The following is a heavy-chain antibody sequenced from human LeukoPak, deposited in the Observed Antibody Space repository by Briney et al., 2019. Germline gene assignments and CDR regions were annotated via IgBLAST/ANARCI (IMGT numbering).Heavy chain of an antibody. CDR1: GGSISSGGYY. D-gene: IGHD3-3*01. CDR3: ARSVPYDFWSGPSDY. CDR2: IYYSGST. J-gene: IGHJ4*02. Sequence: SQTLSLTCTVSGGSISSGGYYWSWIRQHPGKGLEWIGYIYYSGSTYYNPSLKSRVTISVDTSKNQFSLKLSSVTAADTAVYYCARSVPYDFWSGPSDYWGQGTLVTVSS. V-gene: IGHV4-31*03.